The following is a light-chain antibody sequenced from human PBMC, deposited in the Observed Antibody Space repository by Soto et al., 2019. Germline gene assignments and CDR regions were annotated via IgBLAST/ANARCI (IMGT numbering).Light chain of an antibody. CDR3: QQSYSLPPT. CDR1: QTIAIY. CDR2: AAS. V-gene: IGKV1-39*01. J-gene: IGKJ4*01. Sequence: DLPMTQSPSSLSASVGDRVTITCRASQTIAIYLNWYQQKPGKAPKLLIYAASSSESGVPSRFSGSGSGTDFTLTISSLRPEDFATYYCQQSYSLPPTFGGGTKVEIK.